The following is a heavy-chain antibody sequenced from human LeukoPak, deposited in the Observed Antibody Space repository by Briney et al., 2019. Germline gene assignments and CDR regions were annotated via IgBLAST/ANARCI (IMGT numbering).Heavy chain of an antibody. CDR2: ISSNNGNT. V-gene: IGHV1-18*01. D-gene: IGHD3-10*01. CDR1: GYPFTMYG. CDR3: VRRSVIRSRRGDDAFDV. J-gene: IGHJ3*01. Sequence: ASVRVSCKASGYPFTMYGITWVRQAPGQGLEWMGWISSNNGNTNYAREFQGRVTVTTDTSTNTAFLDLGTLRFDDTAVYYCVRRSVIRSRRGDDAFDVWGQGTMVTVSS.